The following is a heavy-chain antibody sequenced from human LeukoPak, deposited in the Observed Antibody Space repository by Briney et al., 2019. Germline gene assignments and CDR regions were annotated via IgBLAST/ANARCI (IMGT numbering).Heavy chain of an antibody. Sequence: ASVKVSCKASGYTFTDYFMNWVRQAPGQGLEWMGWINPNSGGTNYAQKFQGRVTMTRDTSISTAYMELSRLRSDDTAVYYCARGRVRYYDSSGSDYWGQGTLVTVSS. CDR2: INPNSGGT. J-gene: IGHJ4*02. V-gene: IGHV1-2*02. CDR1: GYTFTDYF. D-gene: IGHD3-22*01. CDR3: ARGRVRYYDSSGSDY.